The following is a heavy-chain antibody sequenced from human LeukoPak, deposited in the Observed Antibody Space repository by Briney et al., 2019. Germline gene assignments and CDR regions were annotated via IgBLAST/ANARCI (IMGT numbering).Heavy chain of an antibody. V-gene: IGHV3-33*01. J-gene: IGHJ4*02. CDR1: GFTFSSYG. Sequence: PGGSLRLSCAASGFTFSSYGMHWVRRAPGKGLEWVAVIYYDGSNKYYADSVKGRFTISRDNSKNTLYLQMNSLRGEDTAVYYCARQIAYYYDSSGYYVFHYWGQGTLVTVSS. CDR3: ARQIAYYYDSSGYYVFHY. D-gene: IGHD3-22*01. CDR2: IYYDGSNK.